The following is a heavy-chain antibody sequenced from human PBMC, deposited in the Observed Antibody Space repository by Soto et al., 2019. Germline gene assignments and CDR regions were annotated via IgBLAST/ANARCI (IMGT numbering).Heavy chain of an antibody. Sequence: QVQLVESGGGVVQPGRSLRLSCAASGFTFSSYAMHWVRQAPGKGLEWVAVISYDGSNKYYADSVKGRFTISRDNSKNTLYLQMNSMRAEDTAVYYCAKELVIGDYWGQGTLVTVSS. J-gene: IGHJ4*02. CDR3: AKELVIGDY. D-gene: IGHD2-21*01. V-gene: IGHV3-30*04. CDR1: GFTFSSYA. CDR2: ISYDGSNK.